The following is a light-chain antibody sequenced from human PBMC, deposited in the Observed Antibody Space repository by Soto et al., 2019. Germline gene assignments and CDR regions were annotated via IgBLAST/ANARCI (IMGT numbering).Light chain of an antibody. CDR2: DAS. CDR1: QNAHTS. Sequence: ENVLTQFPVTLSLSPGERATLSCRASQNAHTSLAWYRQKPGQAPRLLIYDASTRATGIPARFSGSGSATEFTLTISSLQSEDFAVYSCQQYRDWPLTFGPGTKVDIK. V-gene: IGKV3-11*01. CDR3: QQYRDWPLT. J-gene: IGKJ3*01.